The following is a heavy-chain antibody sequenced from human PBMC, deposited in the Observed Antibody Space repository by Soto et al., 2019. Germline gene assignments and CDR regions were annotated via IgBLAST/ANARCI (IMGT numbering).Heavy chain of an antibody. V-gene: IGHV3-23*01. CDR2: IRGDSGRT. J-gene: IGHJ2*01. Sequence: EVQLLESGGGLVKLGGPVGFSCAASGLTFGNYALGWVRQPPGKGLGWVSAIRGDSGRTNYADPVKGRFTISRYNSKNTLYLQMNTLRAADTAVYYCAVTPNCGRDCSAASYWYFDIWGRGTLVTVSS. D-gene: IGHD2-21*02. CDR3: AVTPNCGRDCSAASYWYFDI. CDR1: GLTFGNYA.